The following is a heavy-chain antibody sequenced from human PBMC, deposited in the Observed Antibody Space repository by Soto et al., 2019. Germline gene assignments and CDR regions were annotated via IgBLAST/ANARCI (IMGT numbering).Heavy chain of an antibody. D-gene: IGHD6-19*01. CDR3: ARESAGTYYFDY. Sequence: PSQTLSLTCAISGDSVSSNSAAWNWIRQSPSRGLEWLGRAYYRSKWYNDYAVPVKSRITINPDTTKNQISLQVNSVAPEDTAVYYCARESAGTYYFDYWGQGTVVTVS. J-gene: IGHJ4*02. CDR1: GDSVSSNSAA. V-gene: IGHV6-1*01. CDR2: AYYRSKWYN.